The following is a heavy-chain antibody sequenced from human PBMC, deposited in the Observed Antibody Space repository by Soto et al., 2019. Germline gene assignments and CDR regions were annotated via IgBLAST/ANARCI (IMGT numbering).Heavy chain of an antibody. D-gene: IGHD2-2*01. V-gene: IGHV1-58*01. CDR1: GFTFTSSA. CDR2: IVVGSGNT. Sequence: SVKVSCKASGFTFTSSAVQCVRQARGQRLEWIGWIVVGSGNTNYAQKFQERVTITRDMSTSTAYMELSSLRSEDTAVYYCAADLVPARQRGRYNPYYYYYGMDVWGQGTTVTVSS. CDR3: AADLVPARQRGRYNPYYYYYGMDV. J-gene: IGHJ6*02.